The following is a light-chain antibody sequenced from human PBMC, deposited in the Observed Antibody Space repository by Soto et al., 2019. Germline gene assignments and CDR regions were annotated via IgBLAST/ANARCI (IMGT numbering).Light chain of an antibody. J-gene: IGLJ1*01. V-gene: IGLV4-69*01. CDR1: SGHSSYA. Sequence: QAVLTQSPSASASLGASVKLTCTLSSGHSSYAIAWHQQQPEKGPRYLMKLNSDGSHSKGDGIPDRFSGSLSGAERYLTISRLQSEDEADYYCQTWGTGILVSGTGTKLTVL. CDR2: LNSDGSH. CDR3: QTWGTGILV.